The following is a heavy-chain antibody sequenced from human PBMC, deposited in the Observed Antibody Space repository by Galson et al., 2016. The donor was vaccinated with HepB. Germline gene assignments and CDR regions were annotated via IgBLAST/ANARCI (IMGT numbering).Heavy chain of an antibody. CDR3: AQSPFYYASSGFFYGPDYFDF. CDR1: GFSLSTSRVG. Sequence: PALVKPTQTLSLTCSFSGFSLSTSRVGVGWIRQPPGKALEWLALIYWDDDKRYSPSLRSRLTITKDTSKSQVVLTMTNMDPVDTATYYCAQSPFYYASSGFFYGPDYFDFWGQGTVVTVSS. D-gene: IGHD3-22*01. V-gene: IGHV2-5*02. CDR2: IYWDDDK. J-gene: IGHJ4*02.